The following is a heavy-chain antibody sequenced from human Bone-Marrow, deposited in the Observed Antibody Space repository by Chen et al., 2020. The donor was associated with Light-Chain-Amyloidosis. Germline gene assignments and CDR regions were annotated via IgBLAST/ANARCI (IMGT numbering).Heavy chain of an antibody. Sequence: EVQLLESGGGLVRPGGSLRLSCAASGFSFNDYAMSWVRQAPGKGLEWVSDISDSGGNTNYADSVKGRFTISRDNSKNTLYLDMNSLRVDDTALYYCARDIYYYDNIDYYSWFDPWGQGTLVTVSS. CDR3: ARDIYYYDNIDYYSWFDP. CDR2: ISDSGGNT. CDR1: GFSFNDYA. V-gene: IGHV3-23*01. J-gene: IGHJ5*02. D-gene: IGHD3-22*01.